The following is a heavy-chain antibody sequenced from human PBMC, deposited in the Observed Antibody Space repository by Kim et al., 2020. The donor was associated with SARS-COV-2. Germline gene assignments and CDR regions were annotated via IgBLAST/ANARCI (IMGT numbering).Heavy chain of an antibody. V-gene: IGHV3-74*01. J-gene: IGHJ4*02. CDR3: ASRRYTGTYSYFDY. D-gene: IGHD1-26*01. Sequence: YADSVKRRVPDSRDITKSSLYLQMNSLRAEDTAVYYCASRRYTGTYSYFDYWGQGTLVTVSS.